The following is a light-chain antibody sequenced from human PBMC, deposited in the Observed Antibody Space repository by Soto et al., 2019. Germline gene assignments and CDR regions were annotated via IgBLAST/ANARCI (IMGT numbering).Light chain of an antibody. CDR3: QSYDSAGV. CDR1: ASNIGAGYD. CDR2: GNS. V-gene: IGLV1-40*01. J-gene: IGLJ3*02. Sequence: QSVLTQPPSVSGAPGQRVTISCIGSASNIGAGYDVHWYQQLPGTAPKLLIFGNSNRPSGVPDRFSGSKSGTSASLAITGLQADDEADYYCQSYDSAGVFGGGTKVTVL.